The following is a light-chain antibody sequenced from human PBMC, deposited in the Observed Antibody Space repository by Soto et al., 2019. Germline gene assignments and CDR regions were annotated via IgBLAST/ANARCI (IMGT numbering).Light chain of an antibody. J-gene: IGKJ1*01. V-gene: IGKV3-20*01. CDR2: DAS. CDR1: QSVSSSY. CDR3: QQYSYSPRK. Sequence: EIVLTQSPATLSLSPGERATLSCRASQSVSSSYLAWYQQKPGQAPRLLIYDASNRATGIPDRFSGSGSGTDFTLTISRLEPEDSAVYYCQQYSYSPRKFGPGTKVDIK.